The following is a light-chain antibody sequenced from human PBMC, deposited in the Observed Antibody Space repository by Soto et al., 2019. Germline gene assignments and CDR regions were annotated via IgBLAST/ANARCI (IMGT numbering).Light chain of an antibody. CDR2: EVS. J-gene: IGLJ2*01. V-gene: IGLV2-14*01. CDR3: SSYTSSITPVV. CDR1: SSDVGGYNY. Sequence: QSALTQPASVSGSPGQSITISCTGTSSDVGGYNYISWYQQYPGKAPKLMIYEVSNRPSGVSNRFSGSKSGNTASLTISGLQAEDEADYYCSSYTSSITPVVFGGGTKLTVL.